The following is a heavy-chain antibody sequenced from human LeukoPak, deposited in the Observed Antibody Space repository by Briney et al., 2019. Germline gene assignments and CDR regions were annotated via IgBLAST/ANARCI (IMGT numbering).Heavy chain of an antibody. D-gene: IGHD6-13*01. CDR2: IWYDGSNK. CDR3: ARVGGIAAAGTWLYYYGMDV. CDR1: GFTFNDYS. V-gene: IGHV3-33*08. J-gene: IGHJ6*02. Sequence: GGSLRLSCAASGFTFNDYSMNWVRQAPGKGLEWVAVIWYDGSNKYYADSVKGRFTISRDNSKNTLYLQMNSLRAEDTAVYYCARVGGIAAAGTWLYYYGMDVWGQGTTVTVSS.